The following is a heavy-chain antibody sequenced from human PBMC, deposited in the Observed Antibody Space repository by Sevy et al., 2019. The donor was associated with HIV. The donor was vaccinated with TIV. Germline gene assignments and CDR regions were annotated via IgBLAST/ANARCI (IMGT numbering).Heavy chain of an antibody. CDR3: VRGIGGIVATIRT. J-gene: IGHJ5*02. V-gene: IGHV3-30-3*01. Sequence: GGSLRLSCAASGFTFSSYAMHCVRQAPGKGLEWVAVISYDGSNKYYADSVKGRFTISRDNSKNTLYLQMNSLRAEDTAVYYCVRGIGGIVATIRTWGQGTLVTVSS. CDR1: GFTFSSYA. D-gene: IGHD5-12*01. CDR2: ISYDGSNK.